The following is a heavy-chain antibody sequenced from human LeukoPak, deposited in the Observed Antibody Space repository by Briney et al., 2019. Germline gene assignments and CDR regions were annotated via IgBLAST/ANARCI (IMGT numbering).Heavy chain of an antibody. CDR1: GGSISSGGYY. V-gene: IGHV4-31*03. CDR2: IYYSGST. CDR3: ARGADIVVVPAAMGDNWFDP. Sequence: PSETLSLTCTVSGGSISSGGYYWSWIRQHPGKGLEWIGYIYYSGSTYYNPSLKSRVTISVDTSKNQFSLKLSSVTAADTAVYYCARGADIVVVPAAMGDNWFDPWGQGTLVTVSS. J-gene: IGHJ5*02. D-gene: IGHD2-2*01.